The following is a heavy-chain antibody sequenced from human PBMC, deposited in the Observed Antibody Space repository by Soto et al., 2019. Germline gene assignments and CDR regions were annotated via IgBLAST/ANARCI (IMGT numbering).Heavy chain of an antibody. Sequence: SETLSLTCAVYGGSFSGYYWSWIRQPPGKGLEWIGEINHSGSTNYNPSLKSRVTISVDTSKNQFSLKLSSVTAADTAVYYCARGRLLWFGELLYRYGMDVWGQGTTVTVSS. CDR2: INHSGST. CDR3: ARGRLLWFGELLYRYGMDV. V-gene: IGHV4-34*01. D-gene: IGHD3-10*01. CDR1: GGSFSGYY. J-gene: IGHJ6*02.